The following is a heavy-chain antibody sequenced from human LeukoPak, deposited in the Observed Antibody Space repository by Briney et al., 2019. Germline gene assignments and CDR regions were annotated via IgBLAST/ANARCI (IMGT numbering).Heavy chain of an antibody. CDR1: GYNFTIYW. CDR2: IYPGDSET. D-gene: IGHD6-19*01. CDR3: ARRDSSGWSYS. J-gene: IGHJ4*02. Sequence: GESLKISCKGSGYNFTIYWIGWVRQMPGKGLEWMGIIYPGDSETRYSPSFQGQVTISADKSISTAYLQWSSPKASDTAMYYCARRDSSGWSYSWGQGTLVTVSS. V-gene: IGHV5-51*01.